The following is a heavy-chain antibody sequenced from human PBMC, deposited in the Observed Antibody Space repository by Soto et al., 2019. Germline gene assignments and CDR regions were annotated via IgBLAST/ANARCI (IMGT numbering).Heavy chain of an antibody. Sequence: GGSLRLSCAASGFTFSSYAMSWVRQAPGKGLEWVSAISGSGGSTYYADSVKGRFTISRDNSKNTLYLQMNSLRAEDTAVYYCAKDSPANYDFWSGYSSHYYYYMDVWGKGTTVTVSS. CDR3: AKDSPANYDFWSGYSSHYYYYMDV. CDR1: GFTFSSYA. D-gene: IGHD3-3*01. CDR2: ISGSGGST. V-gene: IGHV3-23*01. J-gene: IGHJ6*03.